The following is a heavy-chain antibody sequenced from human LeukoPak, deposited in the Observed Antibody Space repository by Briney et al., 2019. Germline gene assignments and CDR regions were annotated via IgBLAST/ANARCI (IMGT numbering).Heavy chain of an antibody. CDR3: ARDGSGSYAFDY. CDR1: GFTFSSYA. CDR2: ISYDGSNK. J-gene: IGHJ4*02. V-gene: IGHV3-30*04. Sequence: GGSLRLSCAASGFTFSSYAMHRVRQAPGKGLEWVAVISYDGSNKYYADSVKGRFTISRDNSKNTLYLQMNSLRAEDTAVYYCARDGSGSYAFDYWGQGTLVTVSS. D-gene: IGHD3-10*01.